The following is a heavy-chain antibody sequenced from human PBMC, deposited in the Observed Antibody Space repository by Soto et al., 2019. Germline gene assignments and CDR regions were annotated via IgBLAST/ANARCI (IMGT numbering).Heavy chain of an antibody. D-gene: IGHD3-10*01. CDR1: GGTISSYA. J-gene: IGHJ6*02. CDR2: IIPIFGTA. Sequence: VASVKVSCKASGGTISSYAICWVRQAPGQGLEWMGGIIPIFGTANYAQKFQGRVTITADESTSTAYMELSSLRSEDTAVYYCASLGPLDYGSGSYHLTSGYYYYYYGMDVWGQGTTVTVSS. CDR3: ASLGPLDYGSGSYHLTSGYYYYYYGMDV. V-gene: IGHV1-69*13.